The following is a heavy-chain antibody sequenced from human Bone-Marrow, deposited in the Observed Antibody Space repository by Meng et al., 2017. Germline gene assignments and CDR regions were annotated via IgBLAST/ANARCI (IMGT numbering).Heavy chain of an antibody. CDR3: TRPVVAVEWGWADV. V-gene: IGHV3-73*01. CDR2: IRSKANSYAT. CDR1: GFTFSGSA. D-gene: IGHD2-15*01. Sequence: GESLKISCAASGFTFSGSAMHWVRQASGKGLEWVGRIRSKANSYATAYAASVKGRFTISRDDSKNTAYLQMNSLKTEDTAVYYCTRPVVAVEWGWADVWGQGTTVTVSS. J-gene: IGHJ6*02.